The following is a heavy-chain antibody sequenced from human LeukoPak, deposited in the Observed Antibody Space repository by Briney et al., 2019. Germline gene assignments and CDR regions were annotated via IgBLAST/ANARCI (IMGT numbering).Heavy chain of an antibody. CDR2: IKQDGSEK. D-gene: IGHD3-3*01. V-gene: IGHV3-7*03. Sequence: GGSLRLSCAASGFTFSRYQMNWVRQAPGKGLDWVANIKQDGSEKYYVDSVKGRFTISRDNTKNPLYLQMNSLRAEDTAVYYCARDGDGDVWGQGTTVTVSS. J-gene: IGHJ6*02. CDR3: ARDGDGDV. CDR1: GFTFSRYQ.